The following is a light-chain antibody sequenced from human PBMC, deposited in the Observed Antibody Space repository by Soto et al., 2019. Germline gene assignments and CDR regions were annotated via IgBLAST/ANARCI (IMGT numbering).Light chain of an antibody. Sequence: EIVLTQSPATLSLSPGERATLSCRASQSVSSYLAWYQQKPGQAPRLIIYDASNRATGTPARFSGSGSGTDFTLAISSLEPEDFAVYYCQQRSNWPPGALTFGGGTKVEIK. CDR2: DAS. V-gene: IGKV3-11*01. CDR1: QSVSSY. J-gene: IGKJ4*01. CDR3: QQRSNWPPGALT.